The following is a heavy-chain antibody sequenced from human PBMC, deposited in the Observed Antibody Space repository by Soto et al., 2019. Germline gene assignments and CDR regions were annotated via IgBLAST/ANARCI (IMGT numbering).Heavy chain of an antibody. Sequence: QVQLQESGPGLVKPSETLSLTCTVSGGSISSYYWSWIRQPPGKGLEWIGYIYYSGSTNYNPSLKSRVTLSVATPNNPFSLLLSSVTAADTAVYYCASRYRSFFDYWGQGTLVTVSS. D-gene: IGHD6-6*01. CDR1: GGSISSYY. CDR3: ASRYRSFFDY. CDR2: IYYSGST. V-gene: IGHV4-59*08. J-gene: IGHJ4*02.